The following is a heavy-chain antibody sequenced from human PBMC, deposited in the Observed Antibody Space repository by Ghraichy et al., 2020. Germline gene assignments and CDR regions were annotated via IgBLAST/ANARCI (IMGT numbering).Heavy chain of an antibody. CDR2: ISSSSSYI. J-gene: IGHJ6*02. CDR3: ARDEETTVTTSLGMDV. V-gene: IGHV3-21*01. CDR1: GFTFSSYS. Sequence: GGSLRLSCEASGFTFSSYSMNWVRQAPGKGLEWVSSISSSSSYIYYADSVKGRFTISRDNAKNSLYLQMNSLRAEDTAVYYCARDEETTVTTSLGMDVWGQGTTVTVSS. D-gene: IGHD4-17*01.